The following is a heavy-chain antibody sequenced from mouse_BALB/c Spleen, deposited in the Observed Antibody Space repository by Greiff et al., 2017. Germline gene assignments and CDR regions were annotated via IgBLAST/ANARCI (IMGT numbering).Heavy chain of an antibody. V-gene: IGHV1S22*01. J-gene: IGHJ3*01. CDR2: IYPGSGST. D-gene: IGHD2-2*01. Sequence: LQQPGSELVRPGASVKLSCKASGYTFTSYWMHWVKQRPGQGLEWIGNIYPGSGSTNYDEKFKSKATLTVDTSSSTAYMQLSSLTSEDSAVYYCTRGGGYLFAYRGQGTLVTVSA. CDR3: TRGGGYLFAY. CDR1: GYTFTSYW.